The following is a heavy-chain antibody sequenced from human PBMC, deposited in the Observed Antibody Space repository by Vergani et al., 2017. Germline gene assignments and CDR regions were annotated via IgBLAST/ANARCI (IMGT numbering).Heavy chain of an antibody. D-gene: IGHD5-24*01. J-gene: IGHJ4*02. Sequence: QVQLVESGGGVVQPGRSLRLSCAASGFTFSSYGMHWVRQAPGKGLEWVAVISYDGSNKYYADSVKGRFTISRDNSKNTLYLQMNSLRAEDTAVYYCAKPRGMATIYLYDYWCQGTLVACSS. CDR1: GFTFSSYG. CDR3: AKPRGMATIYLYDY. V-gene: IGHV3-30*18. CDR2: ISYDGSNK.